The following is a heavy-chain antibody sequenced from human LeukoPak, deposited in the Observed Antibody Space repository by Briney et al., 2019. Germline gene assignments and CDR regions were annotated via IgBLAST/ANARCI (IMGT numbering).Heavy chain of an antibody. J-gene: IGHJ3*02. CDR2: IKQDGSEK. V-gene: IGHV3-7*01. CDR3: ARDGGFGFWSGYYVPEGAFDI. CDR1: GFTFRSYW. D-gene: IGHD3-3*01. Sequence: PGGSLRLSCAASGFTFRSYWMSWVRRAPGKGLEWVANIKQDGSEKYYVHSVKGRFTISRDNAKNSLYLQMNSLRAKKTALYICARDGGFGFWSGYYVPEGAFDIWAKETMVSVSS.